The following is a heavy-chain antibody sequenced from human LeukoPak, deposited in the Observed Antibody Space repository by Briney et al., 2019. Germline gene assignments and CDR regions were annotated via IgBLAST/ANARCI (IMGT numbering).Heavy chain of an antibody. J-gene: IGHJ5*02. D-gene: IGHD6-13*01. CDR3: ARPDYSNNWYIQWFDP. CDR1: GGSISSSSYY. Sequence: SETLSLTCTVSGGSISSSSYYWGWIRQPPGKGLEWIGSGHYRGSTYYNPSLKRRVTVSVDPSKNQFPLRLTSVTAADTGVYYCARPDYSNNWYIQWFDPWGQGTLVIVSS. V-gene: IGHV4-39*01. CDR2: GHYRGST.